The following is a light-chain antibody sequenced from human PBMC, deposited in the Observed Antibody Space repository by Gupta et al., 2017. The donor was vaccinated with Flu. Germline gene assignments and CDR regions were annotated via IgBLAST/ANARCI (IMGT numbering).Light chain of an antibody. J-gene: IGKJ4*01. Sequence: PSTVSGSPGDRATLSCRASQSVSSRVAWYQQKPGQSPRLLIYDASTRATGFPARFSGSGSGTEFTLTISSLQSEDLGVYFCQQDNSCPLTFGRGTKVEIK. CDR1: QSVSSR. CDR3: QQDNSCPLT. CDR2: DAS. V-gene: IGKV3-15*01.